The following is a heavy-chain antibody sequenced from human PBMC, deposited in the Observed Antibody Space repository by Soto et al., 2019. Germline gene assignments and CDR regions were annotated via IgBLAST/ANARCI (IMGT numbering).Heavy chain of an antibody. J-gene: IGHJ5*02. Sequence: SETLSLTCAVSGDSISSSSYYWAWIRQPPGKGLEWIGRIHYRANSYYSPSLKSRITISVDTSKNQISLRLSSVTAADTAVYYCARPLQLAVSGFDPWGQGTLVTVSS. V-gene: IGHV4-39*01. CDR2: IHYRANS. CDR3: ARPLQLAVSGFDP. D-gene: IGHD3-3*02. CDR1: GDSISSSSYY.